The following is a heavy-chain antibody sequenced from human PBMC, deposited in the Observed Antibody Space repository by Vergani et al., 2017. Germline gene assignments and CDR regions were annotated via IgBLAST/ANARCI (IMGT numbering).Heavy chain of an antibody. D-gene: IGHD6-6*01. CDR2: INHSGST. V-gene: IGHV4-34*01. CDR3: ARDQYSSSSGWFDP. CDR1: GGSFSGYY. Sequence: QVQLQQSGPGLLKPSETLSLTCAVYGGSFSGYYWSWIRQPPGKGLEWIGEINHSGSTNYNPSLKSRVTISVDTSKNQFSLKLSSVTAADTAVYYCARDQYSSSSGWFDPWGQGTLVTVSS. J-gene: IGHJ5*02.